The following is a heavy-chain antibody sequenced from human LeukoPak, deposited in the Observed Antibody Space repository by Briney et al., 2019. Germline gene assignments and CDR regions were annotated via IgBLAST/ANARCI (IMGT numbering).Heavy chain of an antibody. CDR2: TYYSTTCYN. V-gene: IGHV6-1*01. Sequence: SQTLSLTCAISGDSVSSNSVTWNWIRQSPAIGLEWRGRTYYSTTCYNDSAVSVRGRITVNPETSKNQLSHNLSSVTTADTALYYCARRLTQYECFHPGPQGLLVPLSS. CDR3: ARRLTQYECFHP. J-gene: IGHJ5*02. D-gene: IGHD2-2*01. CDR1: GDSVSSNSVT.